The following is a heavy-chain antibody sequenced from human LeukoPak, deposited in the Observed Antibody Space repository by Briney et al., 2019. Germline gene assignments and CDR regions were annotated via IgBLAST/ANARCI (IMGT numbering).Heavy chain of an antibody. J-gene: IGHJ2*01. CDR1: GFTFKLYW. CDR2: INHDGCDT. V-gene: IGHV3-74*01. D-gene: IGHD2-15*01. CDR3: AGGQGWHFDL. Sequence: GSLSLSCAASGFTFKLYWMHWVRQVPGGGPVWVSRINHDGCDTIYADSVRGRFTISRDDAKNTLYLQMNNLRAEDTAVYYCAGGQGWHFDLWGLGTLITVSS.